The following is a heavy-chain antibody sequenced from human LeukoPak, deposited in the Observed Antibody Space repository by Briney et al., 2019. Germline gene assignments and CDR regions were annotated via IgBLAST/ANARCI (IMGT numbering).Heavy chain of an antibody. Sequence: KPSETLSLTCTVSGGSISSSSYYWGWIRQPPGKGLEWIGSIYYSGSTYYNPSLKSRVTISVDTSKNQFSLKLSSVTAADTAVYYCARHVGPYPDYWGQGTLVTVSS. V-gene: IGHV4-39*07. CDR1: GGSISSSSYY. J-gene: IGHJ4*02. D-gene: IGHD1-26*01. CDR2: IYYSGST. CDR3: ARHVGPYPDY.